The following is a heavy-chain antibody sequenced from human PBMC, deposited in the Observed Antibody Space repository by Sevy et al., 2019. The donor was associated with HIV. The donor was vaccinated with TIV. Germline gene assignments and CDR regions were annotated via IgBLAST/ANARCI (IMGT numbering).Heavy chain of an antibody. CDR2: IYYSGST. CDR1: GGSVSSGSYY. CDR3: ARVHRYSSGWRPLDY. V-gene: IGHV4-61*01. D-gene: IGHD6-19*01. J-gene: IGHJ4*02. Sequence: SETLSLTCTVSGGSVSSGSYYWSWIRQPPGKGLEWIGYIYYSGSTNYNPSLKSRVTISVDTSKNQFSLKLSAVTAADTAVYYGARVHRYSSGWRPLDYGCQGTLVTVSS.